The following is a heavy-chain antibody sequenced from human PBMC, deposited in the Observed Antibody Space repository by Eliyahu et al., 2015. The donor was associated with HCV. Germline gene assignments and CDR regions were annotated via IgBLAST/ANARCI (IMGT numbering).Heavy chain of an antibody. V-gene: IGHV2-5*01. CDR3: ARLLWFGEPPGDAFDV. CDR2: IYWNDDK. CDR1: GFSFTTRGVG. D-gene: IGHD3-10*01. J-gene: IGHJ3*01. Sequence: QITLKESGPTLVKPTQTLTLTCTFSGFSFTTRGVGVGWIRQPPGKALQWLALIYWNDDKRYSPSLKSRLTITRDTSKNQVVLTMTNVDPVDTATYYCARLLWFGEPPGDAFDVWGQGTKVTVSS.